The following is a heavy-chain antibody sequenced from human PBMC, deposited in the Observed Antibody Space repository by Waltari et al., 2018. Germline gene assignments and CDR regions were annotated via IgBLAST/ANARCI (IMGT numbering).Heavy chain of an antibody. CDR2: INSAGSST. CDR3: ARGDYDFWSGSGVYYYYYGMDV. V-gene: IGHV3-74*01. Sequence: EVQRVESGGGVVQPGGSLRLPCAASGSAFSSYWLHWVRQATGHGLVRVSRINSAGSSTSYADSVKGRFTISRDNAKNTLYLQMNSLRAEDTAVYYCARGDYDFWSGSGVYYYYYGMDVWGQGTTVTVSS. D-gene: IGHD3-3*01. J-gene: IGHJ6*02. CDR1: GSAFSSYW.